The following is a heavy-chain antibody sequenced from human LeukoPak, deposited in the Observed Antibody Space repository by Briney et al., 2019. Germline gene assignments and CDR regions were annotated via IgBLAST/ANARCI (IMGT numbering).Heavy chain of an antibody. CDR1: GFTFSSYS. J-gene: IGHJ6*03. CDR2: ISSSGSTI. V-gene: IGHV3-48*01. Sequence: GGSLGLSCAASGFTFSSYSMNWVRQAPGKGLEWVSYISSSGSTIYYADSVKGRFTISRDNAKNSLYLQMNSLRAEDTAVYHCARVGSPPWSYYYYMNVWGKGTTVTVSS. CDR3: ARVGSPPWSYYYYMNV. D-gene: IGHD1-26*01.